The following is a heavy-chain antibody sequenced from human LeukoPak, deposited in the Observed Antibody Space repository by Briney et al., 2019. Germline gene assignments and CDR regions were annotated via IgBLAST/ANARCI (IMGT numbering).Heavy chain of an antibody. V-gene: IGHV3-49*04. CDR2: IRSKAYGGTT. D-gene: IGHD5-12*01. J-gene: IGHJ4*02. CDR3: TRLQGGYGSFDY. Sequence: GGSLRLSCTASGFTFDDYAMSWVRQAPGKGLEWVGFIRSKAYGGTTEYAASVKGRFTISRDDSKSIAYLQMNSLKTEDTAVYYCTRLQGGYGSFDYWGQGTLVTVSS. CDR1: GFTFDDYA.